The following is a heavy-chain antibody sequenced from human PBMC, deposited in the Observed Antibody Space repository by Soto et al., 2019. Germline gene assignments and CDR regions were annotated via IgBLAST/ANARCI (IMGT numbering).Heavy chain of an antibody. J-gene: IGHJ4*02. CDR2: IYYSGST. CDR1: GGSINSGGYY. D-gene: IGHD3-3*01. Sequence: LSLTCTVSGGSINSGGYYWSWIRQHPGKGLEWIGYIYYSGSTYYDPSLKSRVTISIDTSKNQFSLKLSSVTAADTAVYYCARAQTIFGIITVFDYWGQGTLVTVSS. V-gene: IGHV4-31*03. CDR3: ARAQTIFGIITVFDY.